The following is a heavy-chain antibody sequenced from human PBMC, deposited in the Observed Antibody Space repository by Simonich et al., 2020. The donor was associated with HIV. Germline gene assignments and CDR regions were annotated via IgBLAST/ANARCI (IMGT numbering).Heavy chain of an antibody. D-gene: IGHD6-13*01. CDR3: ARDEARIAAAGTQD. V-gene: IGHV4-4*02. CDR2: IYQSGIP. Sequence: QVQLQESGPGLVKPSWTLSLTCSVSGGSISSSNWWSWVRQPPWKGMEWIGAIYQSGIPNYSPSLKMRVTISVDKSNNQFSRKLSSVTAADTAVYYWARDEARIAAAGTQDWGQGTLVTVSS. J-gene: IGHJ4*02. CDR1: GGSISSSNW.